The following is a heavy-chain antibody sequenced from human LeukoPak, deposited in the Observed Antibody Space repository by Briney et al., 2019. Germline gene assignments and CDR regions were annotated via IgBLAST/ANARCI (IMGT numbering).Heavy chain of an antibody. D-gene: IGHD3-22*01. Sequence: ASVKVSCKASGYTFTSYYTHWVRQAPGQGLEWMGIINPSGGSTSYAQKFQGRVTMTRDTSTSTVYMELSSLRSEDTAVYYCARPRKRYYDSSGYSLGYWGQGTLVTVSS. J-gene: IGHJ4*02. CDR1: GYTFTSYY. CDR2: INPSGGST. V-gene: IGHV1-46*01. CDR3: ARPRKRYYDSSGYSLGY.